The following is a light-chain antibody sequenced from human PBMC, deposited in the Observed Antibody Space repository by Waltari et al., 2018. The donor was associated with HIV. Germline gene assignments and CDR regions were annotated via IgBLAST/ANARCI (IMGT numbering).Light chain of an antibody. CDR3: LLYVGTGIWV. CDR2: DPT. J-gene: IGLJ3*02. Sequence: QTVVTQEPSFSVSPGGTVTLTCGLSSGSVSSRYYPSWYQKTPGLPPRILLYDPTPLSSGVPDRFSGSILGNKAALTITGAQSDDESDYYCLLYVGTGIWVFGGGTKVTVL. V-gene: IGLV8-61*01. CDR1: SGSVSSRYY.